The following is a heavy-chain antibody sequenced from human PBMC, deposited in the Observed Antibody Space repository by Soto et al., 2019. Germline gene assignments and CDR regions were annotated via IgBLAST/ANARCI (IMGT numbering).Heavy chain of an antibody. CDR1: GGTFSSYA. J-gene: IGHJ4*02. D-gene: IGHD6-13*01. CDR3: ARDRVLAAPGPDYYFDY. V-gene: IGHV1-69*01. CDR2: IIPIFGTA. Sequence: QVQLVQSGAEVKKPGSSVKVSCKASGGTFSSYAISWVRQAPGQGLEWLGGIIPIFGTANYAQKFQGRVTITADDSTSTAYMELSSLRSEDTAVYYCARDRVLAAPGPDYYFDYWGQGTLVTVSS.